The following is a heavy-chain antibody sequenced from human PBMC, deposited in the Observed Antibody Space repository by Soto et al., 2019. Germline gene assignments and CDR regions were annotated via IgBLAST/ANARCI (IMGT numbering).Heavy chain of an antibody. J-gene: IGHJ6*02. V-gene: IGHV1-69*13. Sequence: GASVKVSCKASGGTFSSYAISWVRQAPGQGLEWMGGIIPIFGTANYAQKFQGRVTITADESTSTAYMELSSLRSEDTAVYYCARPSKDGRGQLDYYHYYYGMDVWGQGTTVTVSS. CDR3: ARPSKDGRGQLDYYHYYYGMDV. D-gene: IGHD6-6*01. CDR1: GGTFSSYA. CDR2: IIPIFGTA.